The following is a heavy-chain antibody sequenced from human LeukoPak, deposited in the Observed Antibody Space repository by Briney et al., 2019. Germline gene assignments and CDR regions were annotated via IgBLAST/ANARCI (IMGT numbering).Heavy chain of an antibody. CDR3: ASLTSSWFGY. D-gene: IGHD2-2*01. Sequence: SETLSLTCTVSGGSISSSSYYWGWIRQPPGKGLEWIVSIYYSGSTYYNPSLKSRITISVYTSKNQFSLKLSSVTAADTAVYYCASLTSSWFGYWGQGTLVTVSS. J-gene: IGHJ5*01. V-gene: IGHV4-39*07. CDR1: GGSISSSSYY. CDR2: IYYSGST.